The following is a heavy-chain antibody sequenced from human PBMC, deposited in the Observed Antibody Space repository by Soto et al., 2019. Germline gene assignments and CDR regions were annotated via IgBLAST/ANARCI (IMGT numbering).Heavy chain of an antibody. CDR3: AREVEMATTTFDY. CDR2: ISYDGSNK. V-gene: IGHV3-30-3*01. CDR1: GFTFSSYA. J-gene: IGHJ4*02. D-gene: IGHD1-1*01. Sequence: GGSLRLSCAASGFTFSSYAMHWVRQAPGKGLEWVAVISYDGSNKYYADSVKGRFTISRDNSKNTLYLQMNSLRAEDTVVYYCAREVEMATTTFDYWGQGTLVTVSS.